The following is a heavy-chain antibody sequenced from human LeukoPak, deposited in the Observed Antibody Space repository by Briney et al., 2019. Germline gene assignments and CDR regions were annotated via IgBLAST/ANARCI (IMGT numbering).Heavy chain of an antibody. V-gene: IGHV1-18*01. CDR1: GYTFSSFG. J-gene: IGHJ4*02. D-gene: IGHD6-19*01. CDR2: ISAFNGNS. CDR3: ARSFIAEAATAYDY. Sequence: ASVKVSCKAYGYTFSSFGIGWVRQAPGQGPEWMGWISAFNGNSEYPQKLQDRLTVTIETSTNIAYMELRNLRPDDTAVYYCARSFIAEAATAYDYWGQGTLVIVSS.